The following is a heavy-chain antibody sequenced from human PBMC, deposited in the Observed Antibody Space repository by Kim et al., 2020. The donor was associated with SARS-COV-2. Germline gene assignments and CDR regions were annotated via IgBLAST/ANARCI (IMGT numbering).Heavy chain of an antibody. CDR1: GGSISSSSYY. CDR3: ARDLISVDTAMVGGWGV. Sequence: SETLSLTCTVSGGSISSSSYYWGWIRQPPGKGLEWIGSIYYSGSTYYNPSLKSRVTISVDTSKNQFSLKLSSVTAADTAVYYCARDLISVDTAMVGGWGVWGQGTTVTVSS. CDR2: IYYSGST. D-gene: IGHD5-18*01. J-gene: IGHJ6*02. V-gene: IGHV4-39*07.